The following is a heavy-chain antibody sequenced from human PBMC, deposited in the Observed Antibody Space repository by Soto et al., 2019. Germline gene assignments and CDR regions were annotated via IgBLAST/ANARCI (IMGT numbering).Heavy chain of an antibody. CDR3: AKVLYSYGPNDY. J-gene: IGHJ4*02. V-gene: IGHV3-23*01. CDR1: GFTFRTYD. Sequence: PGGSLRLSCTASGFTFRTYDMTWVRQAPGKGLEWVSAISGGGDNTNYADSVKGRFTVSRDNSKNTLYLQMNSLRAEDTAVYYCAKVLYSYGPNDYWGQGAPVTVSS. D-gene: IGHD5-18*01. CDR2: ISGGGDNT.